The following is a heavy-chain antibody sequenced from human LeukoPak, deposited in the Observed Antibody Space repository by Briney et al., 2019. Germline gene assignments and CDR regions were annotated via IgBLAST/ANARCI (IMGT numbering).Heavy chain of an antibody. D-gene: IGHD2-15*01. J-gene: IGHJ4*02. CDR1: GYTFTSYG. CDR3: ATGVGRYCSGGSCYPNLDY. V-gene: IGHV1-24*01. CDR2: FDPEDGET. Sequence: ASVKVSCKASGYTFTSYGISWVRQAPGKGLEWMGGFDPEDGETIYAQKFQGRVTMTEDTSTDTAYMELSSLRSEDTAVYYCATGVGRYCSGGSCYPNLDYWGQGTLVTVSS.